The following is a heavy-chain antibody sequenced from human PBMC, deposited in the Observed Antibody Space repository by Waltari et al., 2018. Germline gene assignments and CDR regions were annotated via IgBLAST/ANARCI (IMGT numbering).Heavy chain of an antibody. CDR2: VSSDGEHS. CDR1: GFTFTAYS. D-gene: IGHD2-21*01. CDR3: ARDPCGGGCYGYRYFDL. V-gene: IGHV3-64*01. Sequence: EVPLVESGGGWVQPGGSLRLSCAASGFTFTAYSMQWVRQAPGKGLEYVAAVSSDGEHSDYASSVKGRFTISRDNSKNTVYLQMGSLRDDDMAVYYCARDPCGGGCYGYRYFDLWGRGPLVTVSS. J-gene: IGHJ2*01.